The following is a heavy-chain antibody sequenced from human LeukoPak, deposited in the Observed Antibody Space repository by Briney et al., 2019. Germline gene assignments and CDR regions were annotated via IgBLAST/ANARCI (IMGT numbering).Heavy chain of an antibody. J-gene: IGHJ5*02. CDR1: GYSFTSYW. V-gene: IGHV5-10-1*01. D-gene: IGHD2-2*01. Sequence: GESLKISCRGSGYSFTSYWISWVRQMPGEGLEWMGRIDPSDSYTNYSPSFQGHVTISADKSISTAYLQWSSLKASDTAMYYCARLHCSSTSCYEDWFDPWGQGTLVTVSS. CDR2: IDPSDSYT. CDR3: ARLHCSSTSCYEDWFDP.